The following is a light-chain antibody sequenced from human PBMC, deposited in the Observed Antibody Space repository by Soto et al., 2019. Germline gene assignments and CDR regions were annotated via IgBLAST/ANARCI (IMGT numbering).Light chain of an antibody. CDR1: SSNIGSNS. Sequence: QAVVTQPPSASGTPGQRGTISCSGGSSNIGSNSVSWYQQLPGTAPKLLIYRNNQRPSGVPDRFSGSKSGTSASLAISGLQSGDEADYYCAAWDDSLRGWLFGGGTKLTVL. V-gene: IGLV1-44*01. J-gene: IGLJ3*02. CDR2: RNN. CDR3: AAWDDSLRGWL.